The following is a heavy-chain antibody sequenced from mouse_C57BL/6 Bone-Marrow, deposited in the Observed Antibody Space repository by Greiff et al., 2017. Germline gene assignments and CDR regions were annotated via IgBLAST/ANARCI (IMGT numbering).Heavy chain of an antibody. CDR2: ILPGSGST. CDR1: GYTFTGYW. D-gene: IGHD2-5*01. CDR3: ANSYYSNFYAMDD. V-gene: IGHV1-9*01. J-gene: IGHJ4*01. Sequence: QVQLQQSGAELMKPGASVKLSCKATGYTFTGYWIAWVKQRPGHGLEWIGAILPGSGSTNYNEKFKGKATFTADTSSNPAYMQLSSLTTADSAIYYCANSYYSNFYAMDDWGQGTSVTVSS.